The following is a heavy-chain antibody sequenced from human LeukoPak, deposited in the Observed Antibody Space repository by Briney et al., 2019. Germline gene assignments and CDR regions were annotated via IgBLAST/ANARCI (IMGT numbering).Heavy chain of an antibody. CDR2: IGTAGDT. CDR3: ARAPRAYYYDSSGGGMDV. J-gene: IGHJ6*02. CDR1: GFTFGTYD. D-gene: IGHD3-22*01. Sequence: GGSLRLSCAASGFTFGTYDMHWVRQATGKGLEWVSAIGTAGDTYYPGSVKGRFTISRENAKNSLYLQMNSLRAEDTAVYYCARAPRAYYYDSSGGGMDVWGQGTTVTVSS. V-gene: IGHV3-13*01.